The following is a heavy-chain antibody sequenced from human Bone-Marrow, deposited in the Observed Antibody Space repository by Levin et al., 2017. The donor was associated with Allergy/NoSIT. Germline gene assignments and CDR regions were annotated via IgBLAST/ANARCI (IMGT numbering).Heavy chain of an antibody. Sequence: PSETLSLTCTVSGGSISSSSYYWGWIRQPPGKGLEWIGSIYYSGSTYYNPSLKSRVTISVDTSKNQFSLKLSSVTAADTAVYYCARQDYGVYRKGNWFDPWGQGTLVTVSS. J-gene: IGHJ5*02. D-gene: IGHD4-17*01. CDR3: ARQDYGVYRKGNWFDP. CDR2: IYYSGST. V-gene: IGHV4-39*01. CDR1: GGSISSSSYY.